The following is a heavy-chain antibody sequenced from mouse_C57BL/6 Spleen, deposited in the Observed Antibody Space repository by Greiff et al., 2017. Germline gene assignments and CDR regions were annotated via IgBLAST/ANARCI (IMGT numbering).Heavy chain of an antibody. CDR1: GYSFTDYN. Sequence: VQLQQSGPELVKPGASVKISCKASGYSFTDYNMNWVKQSNGKSLEWIGVINPNYGTTSYNQKFKGKATLTVDQSSSTAYMQLNSLTSEDSAVYYGARRGITTVNYAMDYWGQGTSVTVSS. J-gene: IGHJ4*01. CDR2: INPNYGTT. V-gene: IGHV1-39*01. D-gene: IGHD1-1*01. CDR3: ARRGITTVNYAMDY.